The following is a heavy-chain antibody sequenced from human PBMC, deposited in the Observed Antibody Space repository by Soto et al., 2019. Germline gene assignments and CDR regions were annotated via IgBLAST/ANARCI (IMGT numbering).Heavy chain of an antibody. CDR3: ARDRRSDALDY. CDR2: ISANNGNT. J-gene: IGHJ4*02. D-gene: IGHD1-26*01. V-gene: IGHV1-18*01. Sequence: QVQLVQSGAEVKKPGASVKVSCKASGYTFTSYGISWVRQAPGQGLEWMGWISANNGNTNYVQKLQGRVTMTTDTSTSTAYTELRSLRSDDTAMYYCARDRRSDALDYWGQGTLVTVAS. CDR1: GYTFTSYG.